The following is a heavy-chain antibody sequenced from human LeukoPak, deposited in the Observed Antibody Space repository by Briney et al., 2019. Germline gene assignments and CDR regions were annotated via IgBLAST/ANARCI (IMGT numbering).Heavy chain of an antibody. D-gene: IGHD2-2*01. CDR3: ATYCSSTSCYVYFDY. J-gene: IGHJ4*02. CDR1: GGTFSSYG. CDR2: IIPIFGTA. Sequence: ASVKVSCKASGGTFSSYGISWVRQAPGQGLEWMGGIIPIFGTANYAQKFQGRVTITADKSTSTAYMELSSLRSEDTAVYYCATYCSSTSCYVYFDYWGQGTLVTVSS. V-gene: IGHV1-69*06.